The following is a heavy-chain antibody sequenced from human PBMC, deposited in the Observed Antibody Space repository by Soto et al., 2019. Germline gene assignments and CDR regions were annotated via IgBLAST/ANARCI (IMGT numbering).Heavy chain of an antibody. CDR1: GYIFTGYA. V-gene: IGHV1-3*01. J-gene: IGHJ6*02. CDR3: ARAGTVFGLLGNYYGMDV. CDR2: INAGNGNT. Sequence: ASVKVSCKASGYIFTGYAMHWVRQAPGQRLEWMAWINAGNGNTRYSQKFQGRVTITRDTSASTAHMELSSLSFEDTAVYYCARAGTVFGLLGNYYGMDVWGQGTTVTVSS. D-gene: IGHD3-3*01.